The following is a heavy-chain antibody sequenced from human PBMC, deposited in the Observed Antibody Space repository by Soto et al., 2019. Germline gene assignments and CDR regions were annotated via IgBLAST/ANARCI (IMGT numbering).Heavy chain of an antibody. J-gene: IGHJ4*02. Sequence: QVQLVESGGGVVQPGRSLRLSCAASGFTFSSYGVHWVRQAPGKGLEWVAVISYDGSNKYYADSVKGRFTISRDNSKNTLYLQMNSLRDEDTAVYYCAKAKRDYADYVSPFDYWGQGTLVTVSS. CDR2: ISYDGSNK. CDR1: GFTFSSYG. D-gene: IGHD4-17*01. V-gene: IGHV3-30*18. CDR3: AKAKRDYADYVSPFDY.